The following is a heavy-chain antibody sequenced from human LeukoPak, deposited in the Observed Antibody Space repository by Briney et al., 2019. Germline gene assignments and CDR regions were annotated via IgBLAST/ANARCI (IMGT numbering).Heavy chain of an antibody. Sequence: GGSLGLSCAASGFTFSSYSMNWVRQAPGKGLEWVSYISSSSSTIYYADSVKGRFTISRDNAKNSLYLQMTSLRAEDTAVYYCARDISEWLLIDWGQGTLVTVSS. D-gene: IGHD3-3*01. V-gene: IGHV3-48*01. CDR2: ISSSSSTI. CDR3: ARDISEWLLID. J-gene: IGHJ4*02. CDR1: GFTFSSYS.